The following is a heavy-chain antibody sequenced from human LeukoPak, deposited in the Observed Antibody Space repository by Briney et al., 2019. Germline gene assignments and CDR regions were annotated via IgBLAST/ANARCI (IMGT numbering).Heavy chain of an antibody. CDR2: INHSGST. Sequence: SETLSLTCAVYGGSFSGYYWSWIRQPPGKGLEWIGEINHSGSTNYSPSLKSRVTISVDTSKNQFSLNLSSVTAADTAVYYCARGSGGYLHYWGPGTLVSVSS. V-gene: IGHV4-34*01. J-gene: IGHJ4*02. CDR3: ARGSGGYLHY. D-gene: IGHD1-26*01. CDR1: GGSFSGYY.